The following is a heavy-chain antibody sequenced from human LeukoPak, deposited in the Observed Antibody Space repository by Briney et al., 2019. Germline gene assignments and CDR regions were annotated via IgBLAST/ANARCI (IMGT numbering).Heavy chain of an antibody. CDR2: IYPGDSDT. CDR3: ARLHHYYYYYMDV. J-gene: IGHJ6*03. Sequence: RGESLKIPCKGSGYSFTSYWIGWVRQMPGKGLEWMGIIYPGDSDTRYSPSFQGQVTISADKSISTAYLQWSSLKASDTAMYYCARLHHYYYYYMDVWGKGTTVTVSS. V-gene: IGHV5-51*01. CDR1: GYSFTSYW.